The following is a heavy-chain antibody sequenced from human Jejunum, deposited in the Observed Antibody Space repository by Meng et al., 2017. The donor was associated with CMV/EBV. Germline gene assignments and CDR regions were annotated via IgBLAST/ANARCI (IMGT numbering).Heavy chain of an antibody. J-gene: IGHJ4*02. CDR3: GDPPAGY. CDR1: GGSLICTPL. V-gene: IGHV4/OR15-8*02. CDR2: IFRSGAT. Sequence: TLSLSCVVSGGSLICTPLWCWGRQPPGGGLEWIGEIFRSGATNSYPSLKSRVTISIDYSKNQFSLKLTSMTSADTAVYFCGDPPAGYWGQGILVTVSS.